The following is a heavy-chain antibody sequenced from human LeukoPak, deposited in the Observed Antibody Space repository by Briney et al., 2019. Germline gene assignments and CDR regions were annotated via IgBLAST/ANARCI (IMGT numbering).Heavy chain of an antibody. D-gene: IGHD2-2*01. J-gene: IGHJ4*02. CDR1: GFTFSSYG. V-gene: IGHV3-30*02. CDR3: AKEDCNSASCYQDY. CDR2: IRYHGSDK. Sequence: GGSLRLSCAASGFTFSSYGMHWVRQAPGKGLEWVAFIRYHGSDKYYADSVKGRFTISRDNSKNTLYLQMNSLRTDDTTVYYCAKEDCNSASCYQDYWGQGTLVIVSS.